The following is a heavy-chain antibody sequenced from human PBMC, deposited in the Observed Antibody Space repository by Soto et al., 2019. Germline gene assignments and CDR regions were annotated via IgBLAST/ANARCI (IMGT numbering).Heavy chain of an antibody. J-gene: IGHJ4*02. V-gene: IGHV1-8*01. CDR2: MNPNSGNT. CDR3: ARALRTYYYGSGSYLGY. CDR1: GYTFTSYD. D-gene: IGHD3-10*01. Sequence: VSVKVSCKASGYTFTSYDINWVRQATGQGLEWMGWMNPNSGNTGYAQKFQGRVTMTRNTSISTAYMELSSLRSEDTAVYYCARALRTYYYGSGSYLGYWGQGTLVTVSS.